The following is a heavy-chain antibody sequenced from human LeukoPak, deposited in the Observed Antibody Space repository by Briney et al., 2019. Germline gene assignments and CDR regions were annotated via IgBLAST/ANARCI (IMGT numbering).Heavy chain of an antibody. Sequence: SETLSLTCTVSGSSISSYYWSWIRQPPGKGLEWIGYIYYSGSTNYNPSLKSRVTISVDTSKNQFSLKLSSVTAVDTAVYYCARNTPGYCSSTSRYGTIDYWGQGTLVTVPS. CDR3: ARNTPGYCSSTSRYGTIDY. J-gene: IGHJ4*02. CDR2: IYYSGST. D-gene: IGHD2-2*01. CDR1: GSSISSYY. V-gene: IGHV4-59*08.